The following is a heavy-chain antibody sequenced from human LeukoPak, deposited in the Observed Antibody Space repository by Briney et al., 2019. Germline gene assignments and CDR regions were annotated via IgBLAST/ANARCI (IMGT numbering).Heavy chain of an antibody. J-gene: IGHJ4*02. Sequence: GSLRLSCAASGFTFSNYGMHWVRQAPNKGLEWVAVIWYDGSNKYYADSVRGRFTISRDNSKNTLYLQMNSLRAEDTAVYYCARGNYDSSGYEDYWGQGTLVTVSS. CDR1: GFTFSNYG. V-gene: IGHV3-33*01. D-gene: IGHD3-22*01. CDR3: ARGNYDSSGYEDY. CDR2: IWYDGSNK.